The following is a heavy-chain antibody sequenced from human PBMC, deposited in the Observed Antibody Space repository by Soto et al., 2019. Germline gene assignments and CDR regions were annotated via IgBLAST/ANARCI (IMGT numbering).Heavy chain of an antibody. CDR1: GYTFTSYD. D-gene: IGHD2-2*01. CDR2: MNPNSGNT. V-gene: IGHV1-8*01. Sequence: ASVKVSCKASGYTFTSYDINWVRQATGQGLEWMGWMNPNSGNTGYAQKFQGRVTMTRNTSISTAYMELSSLRSEDTAVYYCARGTRLRVVVPAADYYYYMDVWGKGTTVTVSS. CDR3: ARGTRLRVVVPAADYYYYMDV. J-gene: IGHJ6*03.